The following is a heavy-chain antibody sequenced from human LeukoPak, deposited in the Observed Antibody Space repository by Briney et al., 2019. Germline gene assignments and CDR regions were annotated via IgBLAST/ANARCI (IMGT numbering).Heavy chain of an antibody. CDR1: GFTFEDHG. D-gene: IGHD3-22*01. J-gene: IGHJ5*01. V-gene: IGHV3-23*01. CDR2: MCGTAGCT. CDR3: AKDRPNFHENSGHYYRRDGDS. Sequence: GGSLRLSCGASGFTFEDHGMTWVRQAPGKGLEWVASMCGTAGCTFYPDSVKGRFTISRDNSKNVLYLRMNSLTAEDTAIYYCAKDRPNFHENSGHYYRRDGDSWGQGTLVTVSS.